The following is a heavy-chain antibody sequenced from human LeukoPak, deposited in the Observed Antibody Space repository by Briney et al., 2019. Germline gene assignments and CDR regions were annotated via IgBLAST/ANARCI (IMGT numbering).Heavy chain of an antibody. CDR2: ISGSGGST. J-gene: IGHJ3*02. CDR3: AKDLYYDYVWGSYRGGDAFDI. CDR1: GFTFSSYA. Sequence: PGGSLRLSCAASGFTFSSYAMSWVRQAPGKGLEWVSAISGSGGSTYYADSVKGRFTISRDNSKNTLYLQMNSLRAEDTAVYYCAKDLYYDYVWGSYRGGDAFDIWGQGTMVTVSS. D-gene: IGHD3-16*02. V-gene: IGHV3-23*01.